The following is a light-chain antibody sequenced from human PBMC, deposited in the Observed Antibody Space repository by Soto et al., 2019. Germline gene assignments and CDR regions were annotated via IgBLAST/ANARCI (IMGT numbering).Light chain of an antibody. CDR3: QQYGTSPRT. CDR2: GAS. J-gene: IGKJ1*01. Sequence: DIVLTQSPGSLSLSPGERATLSCRAGQSVSSSYLAWYQQKPGQAPRLLIYGASTRATGIPDRFSGSGSGPDFILTISRLEPEDFAVYYCQQYGTSPRTFGQGTKV. CDR1: QSVSSSY. V-gene: IGKV3-20*01.